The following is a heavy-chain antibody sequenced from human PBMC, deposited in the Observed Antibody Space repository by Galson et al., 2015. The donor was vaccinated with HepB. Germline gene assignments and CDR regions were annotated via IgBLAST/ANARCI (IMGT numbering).Heavy chain of an antibody. Sequence: SLRLSCAASGFTFSSYSMNWVRQAPGKGLEWVSYISSSSSTIYYADSVKGRFTISKDNAKNSLYLQMNSLRDEDTAVYYCSSIAAAVFDYWGQGTLVTVSS. V-gene: IGHV3-48*02. D-gene: IGHD6-13*01. J-gene: IGHJ4*02. CDR2: ISSSSSTI. CDR1: GFTFSSYS. CDR3: SSIAAAVFDY.